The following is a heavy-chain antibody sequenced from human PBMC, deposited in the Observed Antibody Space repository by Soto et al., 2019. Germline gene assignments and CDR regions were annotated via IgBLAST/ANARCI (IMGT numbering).Heavy chain of an antibody. Sequence: PGGSLRLSCAASGFTFSSYWMHCVRQAPGKGLVWVSRINCDGSSTSYADSVKGRFTISRDNAKNTLYLQMNSLRAEDTAVYYCARDPTYFYDSSGYYDYWGQGTLVTVSS. CDR2: INCDGSST. CDR1: GFTFSSYW. V-gene: IGHV3-74*01. J-gene: IGHJ4*02. D-gene: IGHD3-22*01. CDR3: ARDPTYFYDSSGYYDY.